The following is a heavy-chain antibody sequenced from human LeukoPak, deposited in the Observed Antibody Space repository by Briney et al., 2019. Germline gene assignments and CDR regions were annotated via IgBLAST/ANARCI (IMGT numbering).Heavy chain of an antibody. CDR3: ARGETSRFDAFDI. CDR1: GGSFSGYY. CDR2: INHSGST. V-gene: IGHV4-34*01. D-gene: IGHD2-2*01. Sequence: SETLSLTCAVYGGSFSGYYWNWLRQPPGKGLEWIGEINHSGSTNYNPSHKSRVTISVETSKNQFSLKLSSVTAADTAVYYCARGETSRFDAFDIWGQGTMVTVSS. J-gene: IGHJ3*02.